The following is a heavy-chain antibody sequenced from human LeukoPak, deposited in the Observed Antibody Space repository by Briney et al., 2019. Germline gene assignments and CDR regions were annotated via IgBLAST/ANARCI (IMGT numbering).Heavy chain of an antibody. Sequence: SETLSLTCTVSGGSISSSYYNWGWIRQPPGKGLEWIGTIYYTGSTSYNPSLKSRVTISLDTSKTQFSLKLRSVTAADTAVYYCARPTARLGWFDPWGQGTLVTVSS. J-gene: IGHJ5*02. CDR3: ARPTARLGWFDP. CDR1: GGSISSSYYN. D-gene: IGHD6-6*01. V-gene: IGHV4-39*01. CDR2: IYYTGST.